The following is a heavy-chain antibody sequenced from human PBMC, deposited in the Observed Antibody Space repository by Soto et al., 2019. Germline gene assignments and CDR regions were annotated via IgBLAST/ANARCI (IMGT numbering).Heavy chain of an antibody. D-gene: IGHD3-3*01. CDR2: FDPEDGET. V-gene: IGHV1-24*01. CDR1: GYTLTELS. J-gene: IGHJ6*02. CDR3: ATSPLAKSITIFGVVTVVPYGMDV. Sequence: ASVKVSCKVSGYTLTELSMHWVRQAPGKGLERMGGFDPEDGETIYAQKFQGRVTMTEDTSTDTAYMELSSLRSEDTAVYYCATSPLAKSITIFGVVTVVPYGMDVWGQGTTVTVSS.